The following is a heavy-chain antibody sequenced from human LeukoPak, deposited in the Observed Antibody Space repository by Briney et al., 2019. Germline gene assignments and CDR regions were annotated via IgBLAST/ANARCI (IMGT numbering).Heavy chain of an antibody. CDR2: IIPIFGTA. CDR3: ARGAAAAGWHWFDP. CDR1: GGTFSSYA. V-gene: IGHV1-69*06. Sequence: ASVKVSCKASGGTFSSYAISWVRQAPGQGLEWMGGIIPIFGTANYAQKFQGRVTITADKSTSTAYMELSSLRSEDTAVYYCARGAAAAGWHWFDPWGQGTLVTVSS. J-gene: IGHJ5*02. D-gene: IGHD6-13*01.